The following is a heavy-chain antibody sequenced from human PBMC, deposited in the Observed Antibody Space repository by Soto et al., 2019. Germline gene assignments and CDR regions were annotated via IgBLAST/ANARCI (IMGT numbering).Heavy chain of an antibody. D-gene: IGHD4-17*01. CDR1: GGTFSSYT. CDR2: IIPILGIA. Sequence: SVKVSCTASGGTFSSYTISWVRQAPGQGLEWMGRIIPILGIANYAQKFQGRVTITADKSTSTAYMELSSLRSEDTAVYYCARDRPPGYGDYCYWGQGTLVTVSS. CDR3: ARDRPPGYGDYCY. V-gene: IGHV1-69*04. J-gene: IGHJ4*02.